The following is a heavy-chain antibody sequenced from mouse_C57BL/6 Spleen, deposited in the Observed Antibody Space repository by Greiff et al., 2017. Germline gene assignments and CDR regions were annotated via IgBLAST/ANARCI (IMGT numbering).Heavy chain of an antibody. J-gene: IGHJ4*01. CDR1: GYTFTDYN. CDR2: INPNNGGT. D-gene: IGHD1-1*01. V-gene: IGHV1-18*01. CDR3: ARYYYGSSYRGYAMDY. Sequence: VQLQQSGPELVKPGASVKIPCKASGYTFTDYNMDWVKQSHGKSLEWIGDINPNNGGTIYNQKFKGKATLTVDKSSSTAYMELRSLTSEDTAVYYCARYYYGSSYRGYAMDYWGQGTSVTVSS.